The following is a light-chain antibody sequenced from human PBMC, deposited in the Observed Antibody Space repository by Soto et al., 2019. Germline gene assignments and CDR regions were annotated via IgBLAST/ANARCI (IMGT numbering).Light chain of an antibody. CDR1: QSVSSN. V-gene: IGKV3-15*01. Sequence: EIMMTQSPATLSVSPGERATLSCRASQSVSSNLAWYQQKPGQAPRLLIYGASTRATGIPARFSGSGSGTEFTLTISSLQSEDFAVYYCLQYSNWPRAFGQGTKVEIK. CDR3: LQYSNWPRA. J-gene: IGKJ1*01. CDR2: GAS.